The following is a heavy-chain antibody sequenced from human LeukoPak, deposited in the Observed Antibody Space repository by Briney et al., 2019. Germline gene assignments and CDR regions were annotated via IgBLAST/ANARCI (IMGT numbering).Heavy chain of an antibody. D-gene: IGHD3-10*01. CDR1: GGSIRSSSYY. CDR3: ARSPTLYFGADY. Sequence: SETLSLTCTVSGGSIRSSSYYWSWIRQPPGKGLEWIGYIYYSGSTNYNPSLKSRVTISVDTSKNQFSLKLSSVTAADTAVYYCARSPTLYFGADYWGQGTLVTVSS. V-gene: IGHV4-61*01. CDR2: IYYSGST. J-gene: IGHJ4*02.